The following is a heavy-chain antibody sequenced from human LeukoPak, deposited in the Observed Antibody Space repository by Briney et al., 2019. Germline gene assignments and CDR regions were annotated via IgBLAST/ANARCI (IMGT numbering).Heavy chain of an antibody. CDR3: AKIESGSYYDYFDY. CDR1: GFTFSSYA. D-gene: IGHD1-26*01. CDR2: ISGSGGST. V-gene: IGHV3-23*01. Sequence: GGSLGLSCAASGFTFSSYAMSWVRQAPGKGLEWVSAISGSGGSTYYADSVEGRFTISRDNSKNTLYLQMNSLRAEDTAVYYCAKIESGSYYDYFDYWGQGTLVTVSS. J-gene: IGHJ4*02.